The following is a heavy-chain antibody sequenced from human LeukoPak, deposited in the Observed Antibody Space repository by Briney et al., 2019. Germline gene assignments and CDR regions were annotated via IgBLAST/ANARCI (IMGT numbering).Heavy chain of an antibody. CDR1: GFIFNIYV. J-gene: IGHJ4*02. V-gene: IGHV3-30*02. CDR2: IRYDGSNK. Sequence: GGSLRLSCAASGFIFNIYVMHWVRQAPGKGLEWLAFIRYDGSNKNYADSVKGRFTISRDNAKDSLYLQMNSLRAEDTAIYYCARSILAGTGGFDYWGQGSLITVSS. CDR3: ARSILAGTGGFDY. D-gene: IGHD6-19*01.